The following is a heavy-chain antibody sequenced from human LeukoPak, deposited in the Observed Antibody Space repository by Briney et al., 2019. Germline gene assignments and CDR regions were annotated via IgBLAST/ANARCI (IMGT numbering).Heavy chain of an antibody. Sequence: ASVKVSCKASGGTFSSYAISWVRQAPGQGLEWMGGIIPIFGTASYAQKFQGRVTMTRDTSTSTVYMELSSLRSEDTAVYYCAREDYYDSGSFDPWGQGTLVTVSS. CDR1: GGTFSSYA. J-gene: IGHJ5*02. CDR2: IIPIFGTA. V-gene: IGHV1-69*05. D-gene: IGHD3-22*01. CDR3: AREDYYDSGSFDP.